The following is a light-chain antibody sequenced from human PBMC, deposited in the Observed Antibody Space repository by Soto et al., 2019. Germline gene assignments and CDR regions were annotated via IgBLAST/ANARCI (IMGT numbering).Light chain of an antibody. CDR2: EVN. J-gene: IGLJ1*01. CDR1: SSDFGNYNL. V-gene: IGLV2-23*02. CDR3: CSFTSSNTHV. Sequence: QSVLTQPASVSGSPGQSITISCTGTSSDFGNYNLVSWCQQHPGKVPKLILFEVNKRPSGVSGRFSGSKSGNTASLTISGLQAEDEADYYCCSFTSSNTHVFGPGTKLTVL.